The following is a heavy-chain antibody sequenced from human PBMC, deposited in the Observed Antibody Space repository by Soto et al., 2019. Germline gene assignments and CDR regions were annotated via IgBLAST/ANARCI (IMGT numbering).Heavy chain of an antibody. Sequence: KTSETLSLTVDISGDSISSYSCNWIRQTAGRGLEWIGRVYPSGHTQYRSSFETRVTVSVDMSTNQFFLELRSVTAADTAVYYCARESGENWSYEAYWGQGTQVTVSS. CDR1: GDSISSYS. V-gene: IGHV4-4*07. CDR2: VYPSGHT. CDR3: ARESGENWSYEAY. J-gene: IGHJ4*02. D-gene: IGHD1-7*01.